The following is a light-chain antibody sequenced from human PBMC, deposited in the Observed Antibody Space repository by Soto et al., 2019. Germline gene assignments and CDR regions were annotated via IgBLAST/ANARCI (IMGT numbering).Light chain of an antibody. CDR1: QSVSSY. V-gene: IGKV3-11*01. Sequence: EIVLTQSPATLSLSPGERATLSCRASQSVSSYLAWYQQKPGQAPRLLIYDASNRATGIPARFNVSGSGTDFTLIISCLESEQVAVYYCQQRSKYPPSITSGPASKADIK. CDR3: QQRSKYPPSIT. CDR2: DAS. J-gene: IGKJ3*01.